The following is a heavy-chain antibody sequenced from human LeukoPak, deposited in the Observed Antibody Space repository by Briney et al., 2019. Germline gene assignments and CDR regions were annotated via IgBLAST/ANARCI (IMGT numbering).Heavy chain of an antibody. CDR2: IYTSGST. CDR3: ARKLPERYCSSTSCYDSYYYMDV. J-gene: IGHJ6*03. Sequence: SETLSLTCTVSGGSISSSYWSWIRQPAGKGLEWIGRIYTSGSTNYNPSLKSRVTISVDKSKNQFSLKLSSVTAADTAVYYCARKLPERYCSSTSCYDSYYYMDVWGKGTTVTVSS. CDR1: GGSISSSY. V-gene: IGHV4-4*07. D-gene: IGHD2-2*01.